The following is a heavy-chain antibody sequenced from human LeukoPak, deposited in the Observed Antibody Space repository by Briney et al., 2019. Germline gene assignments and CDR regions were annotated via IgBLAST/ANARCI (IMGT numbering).Heavy chain of an antibody. CDR2: INAGIGNT. D-gene: IGHD2-15*01. V-gene: IGHV1-3*01. J-gene: IGHJ4*02. Sequence: ASVKVSCKASGYTFTSYAMHWVRQAPGQRLEWMGWINAGIGNTKYSQKFQGRVTITRDTSVSTAYMELSSLRSEDTAVYYCARDSYSFGGGRGSYWGQGTLVTVSS. CDR3: ARDSYSFGGGRGSY. CDR1: GYTFTSYA.